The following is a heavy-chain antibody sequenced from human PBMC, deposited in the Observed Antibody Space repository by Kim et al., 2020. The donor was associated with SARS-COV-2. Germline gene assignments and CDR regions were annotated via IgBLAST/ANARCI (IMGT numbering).Heavy chain of an antibody. CDR1: GFTFSGSA. CDR2: IRSKANSYAT. J-gene: IGHJ5*02. V-gene: IGHV3-73*01. D-gene: IGHD6-13*01. Sequence: GGSLRLSCAASGFTFSGSAMHWVRQASGKGLEWVGRIRSKANSYATAYAASVKGRFTISRDDSKNTAYLQMNSLKTEDTAVYYCTSINPRIAAAGIAWGQGTLVTVSS. CDR3: TSINPRIAAAGIA.